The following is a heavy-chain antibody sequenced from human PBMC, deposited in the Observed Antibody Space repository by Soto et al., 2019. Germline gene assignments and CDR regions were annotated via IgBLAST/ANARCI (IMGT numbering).Heavy chain of an antibody. Sequence: PGGSLRLSCAASGFTFSSYSMNWVRQAPGKGLEWVSSISSSSSYIYYADSVKGRFTISRDNAENSLYLQMNSLRAEDTAVYYCARWEELVVPAADYHYFDYWGQGTLVTVSS. J-gene: IGHJ4*02. V-gene: IGHV3-21*01. CDR3: ARWEELVVPAADYHYFDY. CDR2: ISSSSSYI. CDR1: GFTFSSYS. D-gene: IGHD2-2*01.